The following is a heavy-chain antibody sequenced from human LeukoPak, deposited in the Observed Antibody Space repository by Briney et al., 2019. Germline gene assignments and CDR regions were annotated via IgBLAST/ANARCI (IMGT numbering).Heavy chain of an antibody. CDR3: ARDVWFGELSPYYYYGMDA. CDR1: GGSISSSSYY. Sequence: PSETLSLTCTVSGGSISSSSYYWGWIRQPPGKGLEWIGSIYSSGSTYYNPSLKSRVTISGDTSKNQFSLKLSSVTAADTAVYYCARDVWFGELSPYYYYGMDAWGQGTTVTVSS. CDR2: IYSSGST. J-gene: IGHJ6*02. D-gene: IGHD3-10*01. V-gene: IGHV4-39*07.